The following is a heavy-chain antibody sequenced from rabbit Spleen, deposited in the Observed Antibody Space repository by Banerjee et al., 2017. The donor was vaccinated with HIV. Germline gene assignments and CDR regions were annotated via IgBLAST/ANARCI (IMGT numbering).Heavy chain of an antibody. Sequence: QEQLVESGGGLVQPEGSLTLTCTASGFSFSGNYLMCWVRQAPGKGLECIACIYPDSSGSTYYASWAKGRFTISKTSSTTVTLQMTSLTAADTSTYFCARDDDGSGGVQFNLWGQGTLVTVS. CDR2: IYPDSSGST. CDR3: ARDDDGSGGVQFNL. D-gene: IGHD1-1*01. CDR1: GFSFSGNYL. V-gene: IGHV1S45*01. J-gene: IGHJ4*01.